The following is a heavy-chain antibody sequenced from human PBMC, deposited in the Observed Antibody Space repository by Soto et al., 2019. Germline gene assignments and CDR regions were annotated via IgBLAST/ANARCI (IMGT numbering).Heavy chain of an antibody. D-gene: IGHD1-26*01. V-gene: IGHV4-39*01. CDR2: IKYSGTT. CDR1: PDTISSGHCN. J-gene: IGHJ3*02. CDR3: ARHGITGSYYDAFDI. Sequence: ETLPLTCPVSPDTISSGHCNWSLISKPPGKGLEWIASIKYSGTTFYNPALKSRVTLSVDTSKNQFALKLSSVTAAETAVYDCARHGITGSYYDAFDIWGQGTMVT.